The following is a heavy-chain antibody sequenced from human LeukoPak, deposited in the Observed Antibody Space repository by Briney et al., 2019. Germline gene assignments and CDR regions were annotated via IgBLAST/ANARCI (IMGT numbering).Heavy chain of an antibody. CDR3: ASGRLLNRTVAFDT. CDR1: GYTFTGYY. CDR2: INPNSGGT. Sequence: ASVKVSCKASGYTFTGYYMHWVRQAPGQGLEWMGRINPNSGGTNYAQKFQGRVTMTRDTSISTAYMELSRLRSDDTAVYYCASGRLLNRTVAFDTWGQGTMVTVSS. J-gene: IGHJ3*02. D-gene: IGHD6-25*01. V-gene: IGHV1-2*06.